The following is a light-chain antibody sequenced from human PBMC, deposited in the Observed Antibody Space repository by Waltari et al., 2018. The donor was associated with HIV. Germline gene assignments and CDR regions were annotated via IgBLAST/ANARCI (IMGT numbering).Light chain of an antibody. J-gene: IGLJ1*01. Sequence: QSALTQPASVSGSPGQSITISCTGTSSDVGGYYYFSWYQLHPGKAPKLMIYEVSNRPSGVSNRFSGSKSGNTASLTISGLQAEDEADYYCSSYTTNSTYVFGTGTKVTVL. CDR3: SSYTTNSTYV. CDR2: EVS. V-gene: IGLV2-14*01. CDR1: SSDVGGYYY.